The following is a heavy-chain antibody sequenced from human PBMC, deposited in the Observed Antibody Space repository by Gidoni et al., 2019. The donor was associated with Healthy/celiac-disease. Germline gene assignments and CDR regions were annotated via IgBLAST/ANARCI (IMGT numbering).Heavy chain of an antibody. CDR1: GFTFSSYD. CDR2: IGTAGDT. J-gene: IGHJ3*02. V-gene: IGHV3-13*04. Sequence: EVQLVESGGGLVQPGGSLRLSCAASGFTFSSYDMHWVRQATGKGLEWVSAIGTAGDTYYPGSVKGRFTISRENAKNSLYLQMNSLRAGDTAVYYCARGVPYYYGSGSYLTFDIWGQGTMVTVSS. D-gene: IGHD3-10*01. CDR3: ARGVPYYYGSGSYLTFDI.